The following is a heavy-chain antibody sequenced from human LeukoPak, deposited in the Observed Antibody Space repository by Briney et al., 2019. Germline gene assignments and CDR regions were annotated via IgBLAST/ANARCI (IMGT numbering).Heavy chain of an antibody. CDR3: ARQEVVKLGWFGDPRGDAFDI. V-gene: IGHV5-51*01. Sequence: GESLKISCKGSGYIFTSYWIGWVRQMPGKGLEWMGIIYPGDSDTRYSPSFQGQVTISTDKSISTAYLQWNSLRASDTAMYYYARQEVVKLGWFGDPRGDAFDIWGQGTMVTVSS. CDR1: GYIFTSYW. D-gene: IGHD3-10*01. CDR2: IYPGDSDT. J-gene: IGHJ3*02.